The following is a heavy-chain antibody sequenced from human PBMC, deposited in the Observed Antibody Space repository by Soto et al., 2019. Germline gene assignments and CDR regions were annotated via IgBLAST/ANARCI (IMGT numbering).Heavy chain of an antibody. CDR2: IYHSGST. D-gene: IGHD3-10*01. Sequence: QLQLQESGSGLVKPSQTLSLTCAVSGGSISSGGYSWSWIRQPPGQGLEWIGYIYHSGSTYYNPSLKRPLTLSVDRTKHQSSLKLSSVTAADTAVYYCARAQWVLWFGELSEYYFDYWGQGTLVTVSS. J-gene: IGHJ4*02. CDR3: ARAQWVLWFGELSEYYFDY. CDR1: GGSISSGGYS. V-gene: IGHV4-30-2*01.